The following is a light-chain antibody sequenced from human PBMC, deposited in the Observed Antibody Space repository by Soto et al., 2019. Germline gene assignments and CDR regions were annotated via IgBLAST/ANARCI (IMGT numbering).Light chain of an antibody. CDR2: DAS. Sequence: AIQLTQSPSSLSASIGDRVTITCRARQGIGSALAWYQQAPGKPPKLLIFDASTLENAVPSRFSGGGSGPDFTLTISSLQPEDFATYYCLLFNTYPQAFGGGTKVEIK. CDR1: QGIGSA. CDR3: LLFNTYPQA. V-gene: IGKV1-13*02. J-gene: IGKJ4*01.